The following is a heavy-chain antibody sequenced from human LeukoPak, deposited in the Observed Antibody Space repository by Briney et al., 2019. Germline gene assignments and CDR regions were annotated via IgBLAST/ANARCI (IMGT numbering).Heavy chain of an antibody. CDR1: GGTFSSYA. Sequence: GASVKVSCKASGGTFSSYAISWVRQAPGQGLEWMGRIIPILGIANYAQKFQGRVTITADKSTSTAYMELSNLRSEDTAVYYCARIVSGPPVGYNWFDPWGQGTLVTVSS. V-gene: IGHV1-69*04. D-gene: IGHD5-12*01. CDR2: IIPILGIA. J-gene: IGHJ5*02. CDR3: ARIVSGPPVGYNWFDP.